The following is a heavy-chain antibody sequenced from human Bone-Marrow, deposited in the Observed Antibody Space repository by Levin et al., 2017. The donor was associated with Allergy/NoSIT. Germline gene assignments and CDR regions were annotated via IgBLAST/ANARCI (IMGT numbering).Heavy chain of an antibody. CDR1: GDSVTNSY. Sequence: SETLSLTCNVSGDSVTNSYWSWIRQPPGKGLEWIGFISHTASTNYIPSLKSRVTISVDTSKNQLSLRLTSVTAADTAKYYCARLRGYCSSTRTCADGFDIWGQGTVVTVSS. D-gene: IGHD2-15*01. CDR3: ARLRGYCSSTRTCADGFDI. V-gene: IGHV4-59*08. CDR2: ISHTAST. J-gene: IGHJ3*02.